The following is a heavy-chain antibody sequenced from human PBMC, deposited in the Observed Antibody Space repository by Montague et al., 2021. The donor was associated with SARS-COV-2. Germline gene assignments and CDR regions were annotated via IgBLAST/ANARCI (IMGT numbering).Heavy chain of an antibody. J-gene: IGHJ4*02. CDR2: ISGSGDIT. D-gene: IGHD6-19*01. CDR3: AKETRAGSGSRHFDS. CDR1: GFTFSSYG. Sequence: SLRLSCAASGFTFSSYGMIWVRQTPGKGLEWVSAISGSGDITYYADSVKGRFTISRDNSKNTLYLQMNNLRAEDTAVYFCAKETRAGSGSRHFDSWGQGTLVTVSS. V-gene: IGHV3-23*01.